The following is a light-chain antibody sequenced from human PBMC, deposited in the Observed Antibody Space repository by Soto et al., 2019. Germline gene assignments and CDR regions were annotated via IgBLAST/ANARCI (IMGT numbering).Light chain of an antibody. V-gene: IGKV3-15*01. CDR1: QSISAR. CDR2: GGS. Sequence: EIVMTQSPATLSLSPGERATLSCRASQSISARLGWYQQRPGQAPRLLIYGGSNRATGVPARFSGSGSGTEFTLTISSLQSEDFAVYYCQQYNTWRSITFGQGTRLEIK. CDR3: QQYNTWRSIT. J-gene: IGKJ5*01.